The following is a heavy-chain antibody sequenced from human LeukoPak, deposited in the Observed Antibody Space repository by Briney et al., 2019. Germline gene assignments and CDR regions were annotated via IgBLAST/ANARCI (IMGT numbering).Heavy chain of an antibody. CDR1: GGSFSSGDHY. D-gene: IGHD4-17*01. J-gene: IGHJ3*02. V-gene: IGHV4-31*03. CDR2: ISYSGST. CDR3: ARVWDGDYGSNAFDI. Sequence: PSQTLSLTCTVSGGSFSSGDHYWSWIRQHPGKGLEWIGYISYSGSTYYNPSLKGRVIISVDTSKSQFSLRLSSVTAADTAVYYCARVWDGDYGSNAFDIWGQGTMVTVSS.